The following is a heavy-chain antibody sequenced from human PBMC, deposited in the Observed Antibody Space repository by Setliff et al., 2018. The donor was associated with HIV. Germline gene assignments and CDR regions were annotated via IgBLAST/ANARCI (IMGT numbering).Heavy chain of an antibody. V-gene: IGHV4-59*01. CDR1: GGSISSYY. CDR2: IYYSGST. CDR3: ARDQTDGGNGEWRFRPRDYWYFDL. D-gene: IGHD2-15*01. Sequence: SETLSLTCTVSGGSISSYYWSWIRQPPGKGLEWIGYIYYSGSTNYNPSLKSRVTISVDTSKNQFSPKLSSVTAADTAVYYCARDQTDGGNGEWRFRPRDYWYFDLWGRGTLVTVSS. J-gene: IGHJ2*01.